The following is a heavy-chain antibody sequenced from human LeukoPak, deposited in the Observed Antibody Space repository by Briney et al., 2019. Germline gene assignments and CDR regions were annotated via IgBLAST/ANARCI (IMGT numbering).Heavy chain of an antibody. Sequence: ASVKVSCKASGYTFTSYDINWVRQATGQGLEWMGWMNPSSGNTGYAQKFQGRVTITRSTSISTAYMELSSLRSEDTAVYYCARGYDSSGYYFQHWGQGTLVTVSS. D-gene: IGHD3-22*01. CDR2: MNPSSGNT. V-gene: IGHV1-8*03. CDR1: GYTFTSYD. J-gene: IGHJ1*01. CDR3: ARGYDSSGYYFQH.